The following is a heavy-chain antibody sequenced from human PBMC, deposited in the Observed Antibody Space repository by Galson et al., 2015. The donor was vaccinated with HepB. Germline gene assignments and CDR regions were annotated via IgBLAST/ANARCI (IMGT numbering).Heavy chain of an antibody. CDR2: INPNSGGT. Sequence: SVKVSCKASGYTFTGYYMNWVRQAPGQGLEWMGWINPNSGGTNYAQKFQGWVTMTRDTSISTAYMELSRLRSDDTAVYYCARGEYSGYDYLSGWGQGTLVTVSS. CDR3: ARGEYSGYDYLSG. V-gene: IGHV1-2*04. D-gene: IGHD5-12*01. J-gene: IGHJ4*02. CDR1: GYTFTGYY.